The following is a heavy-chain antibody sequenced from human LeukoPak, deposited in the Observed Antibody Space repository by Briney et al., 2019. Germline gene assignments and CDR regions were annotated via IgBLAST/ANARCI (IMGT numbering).Heavy chain of an antibody. CDR3: ASDRSGSFRFDF. CDR1: GFTVSSYY. D-gene: IGHD1-26*01. Sequence: GGSPRLSCAASGFTVSSYYMSWVRQAPGKGLEWVSVIYSGGSTYYADSVKGRFTISRDNSKNTLYLQMNSLRAEVTAVYYCASDRSGSFRFDFWGQGTLVTVSS. CDR2: IYSGGST. J-gene: IGHJ4*02. V-gene: IGHV3-66*02.